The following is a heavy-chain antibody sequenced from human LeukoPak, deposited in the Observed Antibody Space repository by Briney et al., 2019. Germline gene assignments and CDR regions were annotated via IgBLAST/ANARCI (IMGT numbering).Heavy chain of an antibody. Sequence: ASVKVSCKASGYAFTSYGISWVRQAPRQGREWMGWISAYNGNTNYAQKLQGRVTMTTDTSTSTAYMELRSLRSDDTAVYYCARVGASGYSNHFDYWGQGTLVTVSS. D-gene: IGHD4-11*01. V-gene: IGHV1-18*01. CDR3: ARVGASGYSNHFDY. CDR1: GYAFTSYG. CDR2: ISAYNGNT. J-gene: IGHJ4*02.